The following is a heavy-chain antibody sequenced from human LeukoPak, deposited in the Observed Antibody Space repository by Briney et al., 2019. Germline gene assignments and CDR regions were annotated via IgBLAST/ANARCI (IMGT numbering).Heavy chain of an antibody. Sequence: GASVTVSFKASGYTFTVYYMHWVRQAPGQGLEWMGWINPNSGGTNYAQKFQGRVTMTRDTSISTAYMELSRLRSDDTAVYYCARAAAAHSDVWGKGTTVTVSS. D-gene: IGHD6-13*01. V-gene: IGHV1-2*02. J-gene: IGHJ6*04. CDR2: INPNSGGT. CDR3: ARAAAAHSDV. CDR1: GYTFTVYY.